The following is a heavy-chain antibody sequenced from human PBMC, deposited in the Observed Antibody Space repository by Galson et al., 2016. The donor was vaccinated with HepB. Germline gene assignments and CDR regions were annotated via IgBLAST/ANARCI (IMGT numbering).Heavy chain of an antibody. J-gene: IGHJ4*02. CDR1: GISFSRKW. CDR2: IRQDGSEK. D-gene: IGHD1-1*01. V-gene: IGHV3-7*03. Sequence: SLRLSCAASGISFSRKWMTWVRQAPGKGLEWVANIRQDGSEKYYADSVKGRFTISRDNSNNTPYLQMNGLRAEDTAVYYCAKERLVRRIFDHWGQGTLLTVSS. CDR3: AKERLVRRIFDH.